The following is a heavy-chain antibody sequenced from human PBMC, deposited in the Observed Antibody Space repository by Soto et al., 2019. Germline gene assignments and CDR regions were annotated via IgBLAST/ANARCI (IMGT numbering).Heavy chain of an antibody. CDR2: IYYSGST. J-gene: IGHJ4*02. V-gene: IGHV4-59*01. CDR1: GGSISSYY. Sequence: SETLSLTCTVSGGSISSYYWSWIRQPPGKGLEWIGYIYYSGSTNYNPSLKSPVTISVDTSKNQFSLKLSSVTAADTAVYYCARDGRSSWLDYWGQGTLVTVSS. D-gene: IGHD6-13*01. CDR3: ARDGRSSWLDY.